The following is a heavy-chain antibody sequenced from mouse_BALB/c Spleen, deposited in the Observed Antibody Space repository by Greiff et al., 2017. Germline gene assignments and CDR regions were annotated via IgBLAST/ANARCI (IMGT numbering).Heavy chain of an antibody. CDR2: ISSGGSYT. Sequence: EVKLMESGGGLVKPGGSLKLSCAASGFTFSSYAMSWVRQTPEKRLEWVATISSGGSYTYYPDSVKGRFTISRDNAKNTLYLQMSSLRSEDTAMYYCARLSYGNYLDYWGQGTTLTVSS. CDR3: ARLSYGNYLDY. D-gene: IGHD2-1*01. CDR1: GFTFSSYA. J-gene: IGHJ2*01. V-gene: IGHV5-9-3*01.